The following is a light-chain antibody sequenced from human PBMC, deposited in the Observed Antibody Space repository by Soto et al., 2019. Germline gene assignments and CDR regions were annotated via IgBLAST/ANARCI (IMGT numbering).Light chain of an antibody. CDR2: SSS. J-gene: IGKJ5*01. Sequence: DIQMTQSPSSLSASVGDRVTITCRASQSIRNDLGWYQQKPGKAPKRLIYSSSNLQSGVPSRFSGSGSGTHFTFTISSLQTEDIGTYYCQQYDILPITFGRGTRLEIK. CDR3: QQYDILPIT. V-gene: IGKV1-17*01. CDR1: QSIRND.